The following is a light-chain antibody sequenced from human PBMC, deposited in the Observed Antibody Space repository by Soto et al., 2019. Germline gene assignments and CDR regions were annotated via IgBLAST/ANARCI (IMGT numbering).Light chain of an antibody. J-gene: IGLJ1*01. CDR2: GVK. V-gene: IGLV2-14*01. CDR1: GRDIGAYNY. Sequence: QSALTQPASVSGSPGQSITISCTGSGRDIGAYNYVSWYQQHPGKAPKLIIYGVKNRPSGVSNRFSASKSAFTAPLTISGLQAEDEADYYCSSFTTSRFYVFGPGTKLTVL. CDR3: SSFTTSRFYV.